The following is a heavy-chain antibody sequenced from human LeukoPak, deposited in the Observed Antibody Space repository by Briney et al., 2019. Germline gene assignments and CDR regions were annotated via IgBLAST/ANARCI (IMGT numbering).Heavy chain of an antibody. D-gene: IGHD5-24*01. CDR3: ATFRGDGYNLGFDN. CDR1: GFTFSGYA. V-gene: IGHV3-23*01. CDR2: ISVTGDYT. Sequence: PGGSLRLSCADSGFTFSGYAVSWVRQPPGKGLEWVLGISVTGDYTHYADSVKGRFSVSRDNSENTLYLHMNSLTVEDTAVYFCATFRGDGYNLGFDNWGQGTLVTVSS. J-gene: IGHJ4*02.